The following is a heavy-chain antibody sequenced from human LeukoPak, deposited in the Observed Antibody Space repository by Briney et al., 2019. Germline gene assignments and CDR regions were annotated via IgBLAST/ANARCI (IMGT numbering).Heavy chain of an antibody. CDR3: ATLDYGGNSADDY. V-gene: IGHV4-31*03. CDR1: GGSISSGGYH. Sequence: PSETLSLTCTVSGGSISSGGYHWSWIRQHPGKGLEWIGYIYYSGSTYYNPSLKSRVTISVDTSKNQFSLKLSSVTAADTAVYYCATLDYGGNSADDYWGQGTLVTVSS. D-gene: IGHD4-23*01. CDR2: IYYSGST. J-gene: IGHJ4*02.